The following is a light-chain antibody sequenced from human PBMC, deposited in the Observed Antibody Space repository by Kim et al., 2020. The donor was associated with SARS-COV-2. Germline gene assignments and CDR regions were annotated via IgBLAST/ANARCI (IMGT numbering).Light chain of an antibody. Sequence: DIVMTQSPDSLAVSLGERATINCKSSQSVLYSSNNKNYLAWYQQKPGQPPKLLIYWASTRESGVPDRFSGSGSGTDFTLTISSLQAEDVAVYYCQQYCSTPWTFGQGTKLEI. J-gene: IGKJ2*02. V-gene: IGKV4-1*01. CDR1: QSVLYSSNNKNY. CDR2: WAS. CDR3: QQYCSTPWT.